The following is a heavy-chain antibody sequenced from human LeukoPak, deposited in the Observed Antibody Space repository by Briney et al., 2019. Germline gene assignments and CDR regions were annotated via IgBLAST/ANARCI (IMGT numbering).Heavy chain of an antibody. Sequence: GGSLRLSCAAAGFTFRNYWMHWVRQVPGKGLVWVSRINSDGSIINYADSVKGRFTISRDNAKNTLNLQMNSLRAEDTAVYYCARGAYYDSSNTHDYWGQGTLVTVSS. V-gene: IGHV3-74*01. CDR2: INSDGSII. CDR3: ARGAYYDSSNTHDY. D-gene: IGHD3-22*01. J-gene: IGHJ4*02. CDR1: GFTFRNYW.